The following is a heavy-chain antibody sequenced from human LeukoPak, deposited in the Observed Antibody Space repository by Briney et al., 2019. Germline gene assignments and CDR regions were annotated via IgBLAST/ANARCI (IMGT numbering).Heavy chain of an antibody. CDR3: ARDRGGSGYYYFDY. D-gene: IGHD3-3*01. Sequence: PGGSLRLSCAASGFTFSSYAMHWVRQAPGKGLEWVAVISYDGSNKYYADSVKGRFTISRDNSENTLYLQMNSLRAEDTAVYYCARDRGGSGYYYFDYWGQGTLVTVSS. J-gene: IGHJ4*02. CDR1: GFTFSSYA. V-gene: IGHV3-30-3*01. CDR2: ISYDGSNK.